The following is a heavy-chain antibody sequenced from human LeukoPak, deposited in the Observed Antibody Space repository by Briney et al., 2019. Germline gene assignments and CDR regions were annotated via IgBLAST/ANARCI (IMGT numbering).Heavy chain of an antibody. V-gene: IGHV3-30*02. CDR2: IRYDGSNK. CDR1: GFTFSSYG. CDR3: AEDMVSGSGIFVFQH. D-gene: IGHD3-10*01. J-gene: IGHJ1*01. Sequence: GGSLRLSCAASGFTFSSYGMHWVRQAPGKGLEWVAFIRYDGSNKYYADSVKGRFTISRDNSKNTLYLQMNSLRGEDTAVYYCAEDMVSGSGIFVFQHWGQGTLVTVSS.